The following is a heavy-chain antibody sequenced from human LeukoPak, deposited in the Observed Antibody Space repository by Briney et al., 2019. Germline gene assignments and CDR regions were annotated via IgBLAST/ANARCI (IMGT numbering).Heavy chain of an antibody. V-gene: IGHV3-74*01. Sequence: GGSLRLSCAASGFTFNSYWFHWVRQAPGKGLVWVSRINSDGSDTINADSVKGRFTISRDNAKSTVYLQMNSLKAEDTAVYYCARGGYHHGFDIWGQGTMVTVSS. CDR3: ARGGYHHGFDI. CDR2: INSDGSDT. J-gene: IGHJ3*02. CDR1: GFTFNSYW. D-gene: IGHD2-15*01.